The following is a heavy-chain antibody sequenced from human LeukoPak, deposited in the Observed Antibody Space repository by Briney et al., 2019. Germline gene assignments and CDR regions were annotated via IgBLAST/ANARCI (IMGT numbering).Heavy chain of an antibody. CDR3: ARDVGEFYPIRAFDL. D-gene: IGHD1-14*01. Sequence: GGSLRLSCAASGFTFSDYYMSWLRQAPGKGLEWVSYISSSGSTIYYADSVKGRFNISRDNAKNSLYLQMNSLRAEDTAVYFCARDVGEFYPIRAFDLWRQGTMVTVSS. J-gene: IGHJ3*01. CDR1: GFTFSDYY. CDR2: ISSSGSTI. V-gene: IGHV3-11*04.